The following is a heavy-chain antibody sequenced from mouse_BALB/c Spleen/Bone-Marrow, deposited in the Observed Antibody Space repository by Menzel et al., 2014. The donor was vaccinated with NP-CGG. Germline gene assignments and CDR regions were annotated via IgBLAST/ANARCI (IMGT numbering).Heavy chain of an antibody. CDR2: INPSTGYT. V-gene: IGHV1-7*01. Sequence: VKLQESGAELAKPGASVKMSCKASGYTFTNYWMHWVKQRPGQGLEWIGYINPSTGYTEYNQKFKDKGTLTADKSSSTAYMQLSSLTSEDSAVYYCARIYYYGRDYWGQGTTLTVSS. J-gene: IGHJ2*01. CDR1: GYTFTNYW. CDR3: ARIYYYGRDY. D-gene: IGHD1-1*01.